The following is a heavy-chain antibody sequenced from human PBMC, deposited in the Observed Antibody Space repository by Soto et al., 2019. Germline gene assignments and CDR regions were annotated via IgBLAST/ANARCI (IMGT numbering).Heavy chain of an antibody. CDR2: IYAYSAGTT. CDR1: GFSVYGNY. V-gene: IGHV3-53*01. CDR3: ARGLKFDV. D-gene: IGHD3-16*01. Sequence: DVQLVESGGGVIQPGGSLRLSCAISGFSVYGNYMSWVRQAPGKGLEWVSVIYAYSAGTTVYAESVRGRFTISRDTSKNTVDLKMNSLRAEDTAVYYCARGLKFDVWGRGTLVSVSS. J-gene: IGHJ4*02.